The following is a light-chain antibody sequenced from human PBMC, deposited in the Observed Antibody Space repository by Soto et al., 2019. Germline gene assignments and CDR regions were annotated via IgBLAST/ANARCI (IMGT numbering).Light chain of an antibody. J-gene: IGKJ1*01. Sequence: VIWMTQSPSLLSASTGDRVTISCRISQGISSYVAWYQQKPGKAPELLISAASTFQSGVPSRCSGSGSGTEVTLTISSLQPDDVATYYCQGYDSDFRTFGQGTKVDIK. CDR3: QGYDSDFRT. CDR1: QGISSY. CDR2: AAS. V-gene: IGKV1D-8*03.